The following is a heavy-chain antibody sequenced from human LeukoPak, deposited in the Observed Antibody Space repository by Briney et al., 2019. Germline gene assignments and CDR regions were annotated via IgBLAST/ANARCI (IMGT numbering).Heavy chain of an antibody. CDR2: TYFGSKWYN. Sequence: SQTLSLTCAISGDSVSRNNIAWNWIRQSPSRGLEWLGRTYFGSKWYNEYAISVKSRITINPDTSKNQFSLQLNSVTPEDTAVYYCARGVVRYFDWSYYYYGMDVWGQGTTVTVSS. J-gene: IGHJ6*02. CDR1: GDSVSRNNIA. D-gene: IGHD3-9*01. CDR3: ARGVVRYFDWSYYYYGMDV. V-gene: IGHV6-1*01.